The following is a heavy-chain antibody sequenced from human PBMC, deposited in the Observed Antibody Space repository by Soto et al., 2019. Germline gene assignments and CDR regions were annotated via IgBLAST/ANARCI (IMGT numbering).Heavy chain of an antibody. Sequence: GASVKVSCKASRGTFSSYAISWVRQAPGQGLEWMGVIIPICGTANDAQKFQGRVTITADESTSTAYMELSSLRSEDTAVYYCARDLGSNQLLYSDPNYYYYGMDVWGQGTTVTVS. J-gene: IGHJ6*02. CDR1: RGTFSSYA. CDR2: IIPICGTA. V-gene: IGHV1-69*13. D-gene: IGHD2-2*02. CDR3: ARDLGSNQLLYSDPNYYYYGMDV.